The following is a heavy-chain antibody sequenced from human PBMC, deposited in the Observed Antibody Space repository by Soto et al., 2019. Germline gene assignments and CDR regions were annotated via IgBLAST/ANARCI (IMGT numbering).Heavy chain of an antibody. J-gene: IGHJ5*02. Sequence: GGSLRLSCAASGFPFSHYWMHWVRQTPGKGLVWVSRIIPAGTITNYADSVEGRFTISRDNADSALFLQMNSLSAEDTAIFYCTSDAFGLRDTWGQGTLVTGSS. V-gene: IGHV3-74*01. CDR2: IIPAGTIT. CDR1: GFPFSHYW. CDR3: TSDAFGLRDT. D-gene: IGHD3-16*01.